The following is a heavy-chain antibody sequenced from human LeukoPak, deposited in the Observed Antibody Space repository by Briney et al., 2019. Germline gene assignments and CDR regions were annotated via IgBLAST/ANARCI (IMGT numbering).Heavy chain of an antibody. Sequence: PGESLKISCKGSGYSFTSYWIGWVRPMPGKGLEWMGIIYPGDSDTRYSPSFQGQVTISADKSISTAYLQWSSLKASDTAMYYCARLTGYCSGGSCYLLYWGQGTLVTVSS. CDR1: GYSFTSYW. CDR2: IYPGDSDT. J-gene: IGHJ4*02. CDR3: ARLTGYCSGGSCYLLY. V-gene: IGHV5-51*01. D-gene: IGHD2-15*01.